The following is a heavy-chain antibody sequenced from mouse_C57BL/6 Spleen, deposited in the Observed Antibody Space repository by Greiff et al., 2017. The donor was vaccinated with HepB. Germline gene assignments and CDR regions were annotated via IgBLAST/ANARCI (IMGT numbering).Heavy chain of an antibody. J-gene: IGHJ4*01. CDR3: ARHELRGDYYAMDY. CDR1: GFSLTSYG. D-gene: IGHD1-1*01. Sequence: VQLVESGPGLVAPSQSLSITCTVSGFSLTSYGVHWVRQPPGKGLEWLVVIWSDGSTTYNSALKSRLSISKDNSKSQVFLKMNSLQTDDTAMYYRARHELRGDYYAMDYWGQGTSVTVSS. V-gene: IGHV2-6-1*01. CDR2: IWSDGST.